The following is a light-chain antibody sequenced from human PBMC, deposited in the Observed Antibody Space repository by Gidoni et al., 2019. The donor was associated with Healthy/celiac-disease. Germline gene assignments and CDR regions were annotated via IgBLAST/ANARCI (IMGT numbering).Light chain of an antibody. J-gene: IGKJ1*01. CDR2: WAS. CDR1: QSVLYSSNNKNY. CDR3: QQYYSTPPT. V-gene: IGKV4-1*01. Sequence: DIVMTQPPYSLAVSLGERATINCKSSQSVLYSSNNKNYLAWYQQKPGQPPKLLIYWASTRESGVPDRFSGSGSGTDFTLTISSLQAEDVAVYYCQQYYSTPPTFGQXTKVEIK.